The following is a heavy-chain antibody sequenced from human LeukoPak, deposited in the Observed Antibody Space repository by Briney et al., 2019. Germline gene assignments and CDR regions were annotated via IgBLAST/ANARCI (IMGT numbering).Heavy chain of an antibody. V-gene: IGHV1-69*13. CDR1: GGTFSSYA. CDR3: ARDGVYCSSTSCYSY. J-gene: IGHJ4*02. D-gene: IGHD2-2*02. CDR2: IIPIFGTA. Sequence: SVKVSCKASGGTFSSYAISWVRQAPGQGLEWMGGIIPIFGTANYAQKFQGRVTIAADESTSTAYMELSSLRSEDTAVYYCARDGVYCSSTSCYSYWGQGTLVTVSS.